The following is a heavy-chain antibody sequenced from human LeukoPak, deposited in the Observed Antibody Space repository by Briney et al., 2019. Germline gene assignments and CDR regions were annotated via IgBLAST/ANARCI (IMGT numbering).Heavy chain of an antibody. CDR1: GGSFSGYY. Sequence: SETLSLTCAVYGGSFSGYYWSWLRQPPGKGLEWIGEINHSGSTNYNPSLKSRVTISVDTSKNQFSLKLSSVTAADTAVYYCARGDTERRPVEMATIRRNRRDYWGQGTLVAVSS. J-gene: IGHJ4*02. CDR3: ARGDTERRPVEMATIRRNRRDY. D-gene: IGHD5-24*01. CDR2: INHSGST. V-gene: IGHV4-34*01.